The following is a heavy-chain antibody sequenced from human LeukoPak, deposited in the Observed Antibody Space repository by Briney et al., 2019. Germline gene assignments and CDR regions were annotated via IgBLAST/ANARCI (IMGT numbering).Heavy chain of an antibody. V-gene: IGHV3-11*04. Sequence: GGSLRLSCAASGFTFSDYYMSWIRQAPGKGLKWVSYISSSGSTIYYADSVKGRFTISRDNAKNSLYLQMNSLRAEDTAVYYCARGYYYDSSGYYLYYFDYWGQGTLVTVSS. D-gene: IGHD3-22*01. J-gene: IGHJ4*02. CDR3: ARGYYYDSSGYYLYYFDY. CDR1: GFTFSDYY. CDR2: ISSSGSTI.